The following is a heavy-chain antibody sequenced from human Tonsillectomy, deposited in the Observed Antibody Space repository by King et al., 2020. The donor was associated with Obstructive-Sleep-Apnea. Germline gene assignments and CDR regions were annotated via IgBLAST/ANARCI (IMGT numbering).Heavy chain of an antibody. V-gene: IGHV1-46*01. Sequence: VQLVESGAEVKKPGASAKVSCKASGYIFTGYYMHCVRQAAGQGREWMGTVDPGTGLTSYAQKFQGRVTMTKDTSTTTVYMELSSVRSEDTAMYYCAREGRLSGTDYWGQGTLITVSS. D-gene: IGHD3-16*02. CDR1: GYIFTGYY. CDR3: AREGRLSGTDY. CDR2: VDPGTGLT. J-gene: IGHJ4*02.